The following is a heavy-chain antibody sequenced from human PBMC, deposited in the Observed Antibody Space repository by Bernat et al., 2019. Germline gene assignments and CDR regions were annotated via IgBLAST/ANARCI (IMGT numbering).Heavy chain of an antibody. CDR3: AKEAILTDSVGVPAAKDY. CDR1: GFTFSSYG. J-gene: IGHJ4*02. V-gene: IGHV3-30*18. Sequence: QVQLVESGGGVVQPGRSLRLSCAASGFTFSSYGMHWVRQAPGKVLESVAVLSYDGSNKYYADSVKGRFTISRDNSKNTLYLQMNRLGAEDTAVYYCAKEAILTDSVGVPAAKDYWGQGTLVTIAS. D-gene: IGHD2-2*01. CDR2: LSYDGSNK.